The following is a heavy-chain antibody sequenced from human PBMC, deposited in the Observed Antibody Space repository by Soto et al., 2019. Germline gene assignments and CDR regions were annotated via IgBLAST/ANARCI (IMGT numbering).Heavy chain of an antibody. CDR2: IYWDDDT. J-gene: IGHJ4*02. CDR1: GFSLITSGVG. Sequence: QITLKEAGPPLVKPTQTLTLTCSFSGFSLITSGVGVGWIRQPPGKALEWLALIYWDDDTGYSTSLRNRLTITKDTSRNQVVLTMTNMDPADTATYYCAHTMAPRIFDSWGQETLVTVSS. V-gene: IGHV2-5*02. CDR3: AHTMAPRIFDS.